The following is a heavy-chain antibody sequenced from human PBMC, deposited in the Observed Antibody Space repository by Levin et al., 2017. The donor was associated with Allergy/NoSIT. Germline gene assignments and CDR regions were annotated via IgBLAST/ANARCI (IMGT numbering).Heavy chain of an antibody. CDR1: GFILRTSD. CDR2: ITRTSRTI. J-gene: IGHJ4*02. V-gene: IGHV3-48*01. CDR3: VTDESGDEDFDY. Sequence: ESLKISCAASGFILRTSDMNWVRQAPGKGLEWISFITRTSRTISYADSVKGRFTVSRDNAKNSLYLDMNSLRAEDTAVYYCVTDESGDEDFDYWGQGTLVTVSS. D-gene: IGHD7-27*01.